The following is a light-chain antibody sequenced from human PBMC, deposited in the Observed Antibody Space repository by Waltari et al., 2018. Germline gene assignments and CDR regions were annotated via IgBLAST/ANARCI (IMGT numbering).Light chain of an antibody. CDR3: QSYDSSLSGYV. J-gene: IGLJ1*01. Sequence: QSVLTQPPSVSGAPGQRVTISCTGSSSNIGADYDVHWYQQLPGTAPQLLIYGINNRPSGVPDRFSGSKSDTSASLAITGLQAEDEADYYCQSYDSSLSGYVFGTGTKVTVL. V-gene: IGLV1-40*01. CDR1: SSNIGADYD. CDR2: GIN.